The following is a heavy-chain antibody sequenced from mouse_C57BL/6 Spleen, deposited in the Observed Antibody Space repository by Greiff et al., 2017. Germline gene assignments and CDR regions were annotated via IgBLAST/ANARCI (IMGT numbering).Heavy chain of an antibody. CDR1: GFTFNTYA. CDR3: VRVEPGTSTFDY. V-gene: IGHV10-3*01. J-gene: IGHJ2*01. Sequence: EVQRVESGGGLVQPKGSLKLSCAASGFTFNTYAMHWVRQAPGKGLEWVARIRSKSSNYATYYADSVKDRFTISRDDSQSMLYLQMNNLKTEDTAMYYCVRVEPGTSTFDYWGQGTTLTVSS. CDR2: IRSKSSNYAT. D-gene: IGHD4-1*01.